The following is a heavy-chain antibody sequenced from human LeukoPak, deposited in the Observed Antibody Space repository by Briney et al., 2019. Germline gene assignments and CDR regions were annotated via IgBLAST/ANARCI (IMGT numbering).Heavy chain of an antibody. Sequence: PGGSLRLSCAASGFAFSSYGMHWVRQAPGKGLEWVAVIWYDGSNKYYADSVKGRFTISRDNSKNTLYLQMNSLRAEDTAVYYCARVGLEGPYYYYMDVWGKGTTVTVSS. CDR2: IWYDGSNK. V-gene: IGHV3-33*01. CDR1: GFAFSSYG. J-gene: IGHJ6*03. D-gene: IGHD1-1*01. CDR3: ARVGLEGPYYYYMDV.